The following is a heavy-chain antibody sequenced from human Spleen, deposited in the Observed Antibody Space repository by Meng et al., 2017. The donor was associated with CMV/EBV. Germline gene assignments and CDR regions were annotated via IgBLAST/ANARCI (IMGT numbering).Heavy chain of an antibody. J-gene: IGHJ5*02. CDR3: ARGRRITMIVVVRGWFDP. Sequence: GSFSGYYWSWIRQPPGKGLEWIGEINHNGSTNYNPSLKSRVTISVDTSKNQFSLKLSSVTAADTAVYYCARGRRITMIVVVRGWFDPWGQGTLVTVSS. V-gene: IGHV4-34*01. CDR1: GSFSGYY. CDR2: INHNGST. D-gene: IGHD3-22*01.